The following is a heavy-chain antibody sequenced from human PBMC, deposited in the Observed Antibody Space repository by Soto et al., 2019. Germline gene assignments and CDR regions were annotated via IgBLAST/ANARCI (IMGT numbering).Heavy chain of an antibody. CDR1: GGSISSSSYY. D-gene: IGHD3-22*01. Sequence: QLQLQESGPGLVKPSETLSLTCTVSGGSISSSSYYWGWIRQPPGKGLEWIGSIYYSGSTYYNPSLKSRVTISVDTSKNQFSLKLSSVTAADTAVYYCARLGDSSGYNDYWGQGTLVTVSS. V-gene: IGHV4-39*01. CDR3: ARLGDSSGYNDY. J-gene: IGHJ4*02. CDR2: IYYSGST.